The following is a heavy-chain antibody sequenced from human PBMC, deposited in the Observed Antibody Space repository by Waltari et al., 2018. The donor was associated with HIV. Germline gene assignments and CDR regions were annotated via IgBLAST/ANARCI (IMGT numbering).Heavy chain of an antibody. CDR2: ISDNGDNQ. CDR3: ARDNSSILYLVY. D-gene: IGHD6-13*01. J-gene: IGHJ4*02. Sequence: QVLLEESGGGVVQPGRSLRLSCAASGFRFSSYGFHWVRQAPGKGLEWVALISDNGDNQYYADSVKGRFTNSRDNSMDTLYLQMNSLRAEDSAVYYCARDNSSILYLVYWGQGTLVSVSP. V-gene: IGHV3-30*03. CDR1: GFRFSSYG.